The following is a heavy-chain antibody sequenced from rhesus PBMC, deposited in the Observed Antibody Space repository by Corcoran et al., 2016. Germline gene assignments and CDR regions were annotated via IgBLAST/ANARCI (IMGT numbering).Heavy chain of an antibody. CDR3: ARALYSGSWGTYYFDY. J-gene: IGHJ4*01. CDR2: ISYSGST. V-gene: IGHV4-122*02. Sequence: QLQLQESGPGLVKPSETLSLTCAVSGYSIRSGYGWSWIRQPPGKGLEWIGYISYSGSTSYNPSLKSRVTISRDTSKNQFSLKLSSVTAADTAVYYCARALYSGSWGTYYFDYWGQGVLVTVSS. CDR1: GYSIRSGYG. D-gene: IGHD6-25*01.